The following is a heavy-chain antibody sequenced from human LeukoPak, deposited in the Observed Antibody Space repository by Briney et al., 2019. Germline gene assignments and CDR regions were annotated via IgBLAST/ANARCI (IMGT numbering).Heavy chain of an antibody. CDR1: GGSFSGHY. Sequence: SQTLSRTCAVYGGSFSGHYWNWIRQSPGRGLEWIGEINHAGGTNYNPSLKSRVVMSVDTSKNQFSLRLTSVTAADTAVYFCARAGTGDRSAVFDSWGQGALVTVS. D-gene: IGHD3-10*01. CDR2: INHAGGT. J-gene: IGHJ4*02. CDR3: ARAGTGDRSAVFDS. V-gene: IGHV4-34*01.